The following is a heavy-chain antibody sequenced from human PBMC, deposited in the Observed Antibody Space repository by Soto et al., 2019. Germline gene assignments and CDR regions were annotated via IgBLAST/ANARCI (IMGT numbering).Heavy chain of an antibody. CDR3: ARHVPAAFYYYGRDV. D-gene: IGHD2-2*01. CDR1: GGTFSSYS. V-gene: IGHV1-69*14. CDR2: IIPIFGTA. J-gene: IGHJ6*02. Sequence: QVQLVQSGAEVKKPGSSVKVSCQASGGTFSSYSISWVRQAPGQGLEWMGGIIPIFGTATYAQKFQVRVTSTAHRSSSTGCRELSILRSEHSVVDHCARHVPAAFYYYGRDVWGQGTTVTVSS.